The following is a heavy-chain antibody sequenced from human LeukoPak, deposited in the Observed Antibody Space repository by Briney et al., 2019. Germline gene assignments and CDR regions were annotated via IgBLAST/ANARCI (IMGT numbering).Heavy chain of an antibody. V-gene: IGHV1-2*02. Sequence: ASVKVSCKASGYTFTGYYMHWVRQAPGQGLEWMGWINPNSGGTNYAQKFQGRVTMTRDTSISTAYMELSRLRSDDTAVYYCAGEFYCGGDCYSGFDYWGQGTLVTVSS. CDR2: INPNSGGT. CDR3: AGEFYCGGDCYSGFDY. J-gene: IGHJ4*02. CDR1: GYTFTGYY. D-gene: IGHD2-21*01.